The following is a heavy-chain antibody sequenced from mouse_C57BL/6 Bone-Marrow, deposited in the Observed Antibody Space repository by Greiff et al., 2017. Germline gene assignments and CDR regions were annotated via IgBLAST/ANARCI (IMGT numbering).Heavy chain of an antibody. CDR2: ISSGSSTI. Sequence: EVQRVESGGGLVKPGGSLKLSCAASGFTFSDYGMHWVRQAPEKGLEWVAYISSGSSTIYYADTVKGRFTISRDNAKNTLFLQMTSLRSEDTAMFYCARPGITTVDYWGQGTTLTVSS. CDR1: GFTFSDYG. CDR3: ARPGITTVDY. V-gene: IGHV5-17*01. D-gene: IGHD1-1*01. J-gene: IGHJ2*01.